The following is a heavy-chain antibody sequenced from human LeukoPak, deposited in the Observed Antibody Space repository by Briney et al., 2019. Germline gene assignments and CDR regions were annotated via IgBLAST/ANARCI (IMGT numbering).Heavy chain of an antibody. Sequence: SETLSLTCAVYGGSFSGYYWSWIRQPPGKGLEWIGEINHSGSTNYNPSLKSRVTISVDTSKNQFSLKLSSVTAADTAVYYCAIRPPSSEIPRYSGYDRHDYWGQGTLVTVSS. CDR1: GGSFSGYY. CDR2: INHSGST. J-gene: IGHJ4*02. V-gene: IGHV4-34*01. D-gene: IGHD5-12*01. CDR3: AIRPPSSEIPRYSGYDRHDY.